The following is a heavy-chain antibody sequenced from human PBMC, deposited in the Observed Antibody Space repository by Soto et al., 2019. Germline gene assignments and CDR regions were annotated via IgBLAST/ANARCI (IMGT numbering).Heavy chain of an antibody. CDR3: ARGFSNSVTTRFDS. J-gene: IGHJ4*02. CDR2: VYHSGDT. Sequence: SETLSLTCTVSGESFGAYYWSWIRQSPGKGLEWIGEVYHSGDTKYNPSLKSRVTISEDPSKNQFSLRMTSMTAADTGVYYCARGFSNSVTTRFDSWGQGTLVTVSS. CDR1: GESFGAYY. V-gene: IGHV4-34*01. D-gene: IGHD4-17*01.